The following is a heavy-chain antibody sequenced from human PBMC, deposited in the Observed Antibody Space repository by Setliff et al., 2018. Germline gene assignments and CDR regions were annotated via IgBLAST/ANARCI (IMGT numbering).Heavy chain of an antibody. CDR2: IWYDGSNK. J-gene: IGHJ4*02. Sequence: GGSLRLSCAASGFTFSSYWMSWVRQAPGKGLEWVAVIWYDGSNKYYADSVKGRFTISRDNSKNTLYLQMNSLRAEDTALYYCARQATDYWGQGTLVTVSS. CDR3: ARQATDY. V-gene: IGHV3-33*08. CDR1: GFTFSSYW.